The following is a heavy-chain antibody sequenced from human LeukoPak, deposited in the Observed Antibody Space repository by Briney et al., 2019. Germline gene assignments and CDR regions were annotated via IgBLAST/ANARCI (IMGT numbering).Heavy chain of an antibody. CDR1: GYTFTSYG. CDR3: AGGLLSAVAGGRYYYYYMDV. CDR2: ISAYNGNT. J-gene: IGHJ6*03. D-gene: IGHD6-19*01. Sequence: ASVKVSCKASGYTFTSYGISWVRQAPGQGLEWMGWISAYNGNTNYAQKLQGRVTMTTDTSTSTAYMELRSLRSDDTAVYYCAGGLLSAVAGGRYYYYYMDVWGKGTAVTVSS. V-gene: IGHV1-18*01.